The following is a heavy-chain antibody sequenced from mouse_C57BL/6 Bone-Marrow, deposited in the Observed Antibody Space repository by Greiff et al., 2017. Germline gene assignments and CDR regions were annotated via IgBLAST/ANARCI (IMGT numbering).Heavy chain of an antibody. J-gene: IGHJ1*03. CDR1: GYAFSSSW. Sequence: QVQLKESGPELVKPGASVKISCKASGYAFSSSWMNWVKQRPGKGLEWIGRIYPGDGDTNYNGKFKGKATLTADKSSSTAYMPLSSLTSEDSAVYFCARFNHYWYFDVWGTGTTVTVSS. V-gene: IGHV1-82*01. CDR3: ARFNHYWYFDV. CDR2: IYPGDGDT.